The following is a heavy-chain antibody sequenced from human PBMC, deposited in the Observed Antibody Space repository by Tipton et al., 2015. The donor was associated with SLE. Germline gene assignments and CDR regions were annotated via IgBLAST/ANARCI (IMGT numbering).Heavy chain of an antibody. D-gene: IGHD6-13*01. CDR2: IYTTGST. V-gene: IGHV4-61*02. CDR1: GGSISSGGYY. Sequence: TLSLTCTVSGGSISSGGYYWSWIRQSAGRGLEWIGRIYTTGSTNYHPSLKSRVTMSLDTSKKQFFLSLRSVTAAGTAVDYCATGSGRYLVDQWGQGTL. J-gene: IGHJ4*02. CDR3: ATGSGRYLVDQ.